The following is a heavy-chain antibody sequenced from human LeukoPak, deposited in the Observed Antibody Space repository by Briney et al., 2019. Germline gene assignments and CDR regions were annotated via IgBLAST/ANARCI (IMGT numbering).Heavy chain of an antibody. J-gene: IGHJ4*02. V-gene: IGHV5-51*01. CDR3: ARRRLDSGYDSLDY. D-gene: IGHD5-12*01. CDR2: IYPGDSDT. CDR1: GYSFTSYW. Sequence: GESLQISCKGSGYSFTSYWIGWVRPMPGKGLEWMGIIYPGDSDTRYSPSFQGQVTISADKSISTAYLQWSSLKASDTAMYYCARRRLDSGYDSLDYWGQGTLVTVSS.